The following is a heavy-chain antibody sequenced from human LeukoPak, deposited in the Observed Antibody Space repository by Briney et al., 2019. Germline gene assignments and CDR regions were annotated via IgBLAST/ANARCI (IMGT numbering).Heavy chain of an antibody. J-gene: IGHJ6*02. CDR1: GLSFSSYG. CDR2: ISYDGSNK. CDR3: AKEGPVGQTGYHYGMDV. V-gene: IGHV3-30*18. Sequence: GGSLRLSCAASGLSFSSYGMHWVRQAPGKGLEWVAFISYDGSNKYYADSVKGRFTISRDNSKNTLYLQMNSLRAEDTAVYYCAKEGPVGQTGYHYGMDVWGQGTTVTVSS.